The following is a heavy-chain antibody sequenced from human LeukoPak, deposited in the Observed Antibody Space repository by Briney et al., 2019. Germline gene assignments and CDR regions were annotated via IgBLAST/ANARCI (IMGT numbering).Heavy chain of an antibody. V-gene: IGHV3-30*18. CDR3: AKDYFTMIVVVISGAFDI. Sequence: GGSLRLSCAASGFTFSAYAMHWVRQAPGKGLEWVAVVLYDGSNKYYADSVKGRLTISRDNSKNTLSLQVNSLRAEDTAVYYCAKDYFTMIVVVISGAFDIWGQGTMVTVSS. CDR2: VLYDGSNK. CDR1: GFTFSAYA. D-gene: IGHD3-22*01. J-gene: IGHJ3*02.